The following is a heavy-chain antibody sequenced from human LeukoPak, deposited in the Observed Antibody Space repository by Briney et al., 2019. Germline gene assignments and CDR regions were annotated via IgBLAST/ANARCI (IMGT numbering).Heavy chain of an antibody. CDR2: INHSGST. J-gene: IGHJ4*02. CDR3: ARKVYAASLDY. Sequence: SETLSLTCAVCGGSFSGYYWSWLRQPPGKGLEWIGEINHSGSTNYNPSLKSRVTISVDTSKNQFSLKLSSVTAADTAVYYCARKVYAASLDYWGQGTLVTVSS. CDR1: GGSFSGYY. D-gene: IGHD2-8*01. V-gene: IGHV4-34*01.